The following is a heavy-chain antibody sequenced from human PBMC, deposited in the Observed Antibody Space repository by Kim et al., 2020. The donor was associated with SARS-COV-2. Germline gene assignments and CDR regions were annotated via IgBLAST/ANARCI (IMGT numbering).Heavy chain of an antibody. V-gene: IGHV4-31*02. D-gene: IGHD3-3*01. Sequence: SLKSRVTISVDTSKNQFSLKLSSVTAADTAVYYCAREHYDFWSGYYYFDYWGQGTLVTVSS. CDR3: AREHYDFWSGYYYFDY. J-gene: IGHJ4*02.